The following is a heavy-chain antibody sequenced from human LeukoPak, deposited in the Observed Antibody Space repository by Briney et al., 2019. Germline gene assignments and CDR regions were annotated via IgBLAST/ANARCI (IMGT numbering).Heavy chain of an antibody. V-gene: IGHV4-30-2*01. D-gene: IGHD2-21*01. Sequence: SETLSLTCTVSGGSISSGGYYWSWIRQPPGKGLEWIGYIYHSGSTYYNPSLKSRVTISVVRSKNQFSLKLSSVTAADTAVYYCATTSVGYYAFDIWGQGTMVTVSS. CDR1: GGSISSGGYY. CDR2: IYHSGST. CDR3: ATTSVGYYAFDI. J-gene: IGHJ3*02.